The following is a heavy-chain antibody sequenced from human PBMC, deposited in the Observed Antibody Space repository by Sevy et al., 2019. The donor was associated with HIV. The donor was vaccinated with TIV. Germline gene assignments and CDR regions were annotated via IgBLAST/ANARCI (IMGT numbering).Heavy chain of an antibody. J-gene: IGHJ3*02. CDR3: ARDAALSNYYARSGYPNAFDI. V-gene: IGHV3-21*01. CDR1: GFTFSSYS. Sequence: EGSLRLSCAASGFTFSSYSMNWVRQAPGKELEWVSSISSSSSYIYYADSVKGRFTISRDNAKNSLYLQMNSLRAEDTALYCCARDAALSNYYARSGYPNAFDIWGQGTMVTVSS. CDR2: ISSSSSYI. D-gene: IGHD3-22*01.